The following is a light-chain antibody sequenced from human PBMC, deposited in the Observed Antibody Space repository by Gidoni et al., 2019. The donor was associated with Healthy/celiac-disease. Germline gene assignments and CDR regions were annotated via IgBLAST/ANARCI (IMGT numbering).Light chain of an antibody. J-gene: IGKJ5*01. CDR1: QSVSSY. CDR2: DAS. CDR3: QQRSNWPGGT. Sequence: EIVLTQSPATLSLSPGERATLSCRASQSVSSYLAWYQQKPGQAPRLLIYDASNRATCIPARFSGSGSGTDFTLTISSLEPEDFAVYYCQQRSNWPGGTFGQGTRLEIK. V-gene: IGKV3-11*01.